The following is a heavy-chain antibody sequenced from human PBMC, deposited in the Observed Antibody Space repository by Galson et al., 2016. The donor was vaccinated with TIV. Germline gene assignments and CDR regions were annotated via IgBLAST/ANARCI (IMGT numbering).Heavy chain of an antibody. CDR3: ARDLRGALDS. CDR1: GFTVSTNY. J-gene: IGHJ4*02. Sequence: SLRLSCAASGFTVSTNYMSWVRQAPGKGLEWVSVLHSGGRTYYADSVQGRFTISRHNSQNTLYLQMNTLRPDDTAVYYCARDLRGALDSSGQGNLVTVSS. D-gene: IGHD5-12*01. CDR2: LHSGGRT. V-gene: IGHV3-53*04.